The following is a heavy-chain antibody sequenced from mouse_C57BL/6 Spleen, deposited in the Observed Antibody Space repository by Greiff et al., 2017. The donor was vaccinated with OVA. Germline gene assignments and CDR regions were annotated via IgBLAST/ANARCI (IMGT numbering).Heavy chain of an antibody. Sequence: VQLQQPGAELVMPGASVKLSCKASGYTFTSYWMHWVKQRPGQGLEWIGEIDPSDSYTNYNQKFKGKSTLTVDKSSSTAYMQLSSLTSEDSAVYYCARSSTIVTTRGFDYWGQGTTLTVSS. V-gene: IGHV1-69*01. CDR3: ARSSTIVTTRGFDY. D-gene: IGHD2-5*01. CDR1: GYTFTSYW. CDR2: IDPSDSYT. J-gene: IGHJ2*01.